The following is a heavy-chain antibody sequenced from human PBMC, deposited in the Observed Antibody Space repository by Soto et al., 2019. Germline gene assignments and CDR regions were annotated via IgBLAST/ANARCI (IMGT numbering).Heavy chain of an antibody. CDR1: GFRFSTYP. D-gene: IGHD4-17*01. J-gene: IGHJ6*02. CDR2: ISGSGGDT. Sequence: GGTMRLSCAPSGFRFSTYPMTWGRQTPGKRLEGVSSISGSGGDTYYIDSVKGRFTISRDNSKNTVYLQMTSLRAEDTAVYYCAKILSTVTTYYYGMDVWGQGTTVTVSS. CDR3: AKILSTVTTYYYGMDV. V-gene: IGHV3-23*01.